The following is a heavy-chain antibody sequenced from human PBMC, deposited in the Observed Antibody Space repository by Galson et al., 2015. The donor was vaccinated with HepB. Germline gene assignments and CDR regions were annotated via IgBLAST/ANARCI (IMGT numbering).Heavy chain of an antibody. D-gene: IGHD3-3*01. CDR1: GFTFSSYA. CDR3: AREGLGDYDFWSGYFDY. CDR2: ISYDGSNK. V-gene: IGHV3-30-3*01. J-gene: IGHJ4*02. Sequence: SLRLSCAASGFTFSSYAMHWVRQAPGKGLEWVAVISYDGSNKYYADSVKGRFTISRDNSKNTLYLQMNSLRAEDTAVYYCAREGLGDYDFWSGYFDYWGQGTLVTVSS.